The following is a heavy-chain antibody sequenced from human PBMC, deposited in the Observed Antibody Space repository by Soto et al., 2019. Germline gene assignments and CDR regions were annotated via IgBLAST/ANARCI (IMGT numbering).Heavy chain of an antibody. D-gene: IGHD3-3*01. J-gene: IGHJ6*03. V-gene: IGHV4-59*08. CDR2: VYYSGST. Sequence: SETLSLTCTVSGDSISSHYWSWIRQPPGKGLEWFGYVYYSGSTNYNPSLKSRATISIDTSKSQFSLKLSSVTAADTGVYYCARSYYDFWSGDYYYYMDVWGKGTTVTVSS. CDR1: GDSISSHY. CDR3: ARSYYDFWSGDYYYYMDV.